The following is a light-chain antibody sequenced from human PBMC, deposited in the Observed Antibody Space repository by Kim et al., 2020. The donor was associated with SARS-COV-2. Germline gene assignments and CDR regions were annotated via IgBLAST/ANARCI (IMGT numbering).Light chain of an antibody. Sequence: SYELTQPPSVSVSPGQTAIITCSGAKLGDKYAYWYQQKPGQSPVLVIYQHTKRPSGISQRFSGSSSGNTATLTISPAQTVDEADYYCQAWDSSTAVFGGGTQLTVL. V-gene: IGLV3-1*01. J-gene: IGLJ3*02. CDR1: KLGDKY. CDR2: QHT. CDR3: QAWDSSTAV.